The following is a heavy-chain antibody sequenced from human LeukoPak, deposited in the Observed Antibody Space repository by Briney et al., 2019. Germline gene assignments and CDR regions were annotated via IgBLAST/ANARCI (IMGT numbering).Heavy chain of an antibody. J-gene: IGHJ6*02. CDR2: MNPNSGNT. CDR1: GYTFTSYD. V-gene: IGHV1-8*01. Sequence: ASVKVSCKASGYTFTSYDINWVRQATGQGLEWMGWMNPNSGNTGYAQKFQGRVTITRNTSISTAYMELSSLRSEDTAVYYCARFAGSGSYYVGYYYYYGMDVWGQGTTVTVSS. D-gene: IGHD3-10*01. CDR3: ARFAGSGSYYVGYYYYYGMDV.